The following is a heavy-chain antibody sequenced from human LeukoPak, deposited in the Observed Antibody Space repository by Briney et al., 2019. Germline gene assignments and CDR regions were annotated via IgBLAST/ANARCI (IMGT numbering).Heavy chain of an antibody. Sequence: PSETLSLTCTVSGGSISSGPYYWIWIRHHPGRGLAWIGYITYSGNTYYYPALNSRVTVSLDTSKTQFSLKLSSVTAADTAVYYCARIAYDALDSYYYGMDVWGQGTTVTVSS. V-gene: IGHV4-31*03. CDR1: GGSISSGPYY. CDR2: ITYSGNT. CDR3: ARIAYDALDSYYYGMDV. J-gene: IGHJ6*02. D-gene: IGHD3-3*01.